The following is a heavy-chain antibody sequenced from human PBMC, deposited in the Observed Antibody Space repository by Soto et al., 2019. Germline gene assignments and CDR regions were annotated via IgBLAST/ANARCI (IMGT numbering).Heavy chain of an antibody. Sequence: ASVKVSCKASGYTFTSYYINWVRQATVQGLEWMGWMNPNSGNTGYAQKFQGRVTMTRNTSISTAYMELSSLRSEDTAVYYCPRQAVPAAMTNYYYYYGMDVWGQGTTVTVSS. D-gene: IGHD2-2*01. CDR1: GYTFTSYY. CDR3: PRQAVPAAMTNYYYYYGMDV. V-gene: IGHV1-8*01. J-gene: IGHJ6*02. CDR2: MNPNSGNT.